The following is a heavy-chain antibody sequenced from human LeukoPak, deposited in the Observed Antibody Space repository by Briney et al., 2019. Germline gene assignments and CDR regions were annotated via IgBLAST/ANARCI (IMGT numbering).Heavy chain of an antibody. CDR1: GGSISSSSYY. CDR2: IYYSGST. V-gene: IGHV4-39*07. J-gene: IGHJ4*02. CDR3: ARFVGGVIIYLDY. D-gene: IGHD3-10*01. Sequence: PSETLSLTCTVSGGSISSSSYYWGWIRQPPGKGLEWIGSIYYSGSTYYNPSLKSRVTISVDTSKNQFSLKLSSVTAADTAVYYCARFVGGVIIYLDYWGQGTLVTVSS.